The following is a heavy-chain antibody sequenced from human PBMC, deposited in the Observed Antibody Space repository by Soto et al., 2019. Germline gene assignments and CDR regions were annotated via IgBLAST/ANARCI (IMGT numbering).Heavy chain of an antibody. CDR3: AKDPDGFGVVGFDY. CDR2: ISNDGNNK. V-gene: IGHV3-30*18. CDR1: GFTVSRYA. J-gene: IGHJ4*02. Sequence: GGSLRLSCAASGFTVSRYAFHWVRQAPGKGPEWVAVISNDGNNKYYADSVKGRFTISRDDSKNTLYLQMNSLGAEDTAVYYCAKDPDGFGVVGFDYWGQGTLVTVSS. D-gene: IGHD3-3*01.